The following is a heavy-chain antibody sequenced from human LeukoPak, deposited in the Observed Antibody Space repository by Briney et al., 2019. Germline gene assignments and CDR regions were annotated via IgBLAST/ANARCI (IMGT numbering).Heavy chain of an antibody. CDR1: GYTFTSYY. D-gene: IGHD3-3*01. CDR3: AKTYYDFGSGYSHRNYYYYYMDV. J-gene: IGHJ6*03. Sequence: GASVKVSCKASGYTFTSYYMHWVRQAPGQGLEWMGIINPSGGSTSYAQKFQGRVTMTRDTSTSTVYMELSSLRSEDTAVYYCAKTYYDFGSGYSHRNYYYYYMDVWGKGTTVTVSS. V-gene: IGHV1-46*03. CDR2: INPSGGST.